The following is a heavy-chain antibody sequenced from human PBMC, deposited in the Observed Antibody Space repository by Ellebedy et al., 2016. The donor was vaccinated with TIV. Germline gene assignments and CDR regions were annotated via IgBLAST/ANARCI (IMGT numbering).Heavy chain of an antibody. CDR1: GLSVTSTY. D-gene: IGHD3-22*01. CDR2: IHTGGDT. V-gene: IGHV3-66*01. CDR3: ARETFNDVDLIVWGVLDI. J-gene: IGHJ3*02. Sequence: LSLTCAASGLSVTSTYMSWVRQAPGKGLEWVSVIHTGGDTYYADSVKGRFTMSRDNSKNTLHLQINSVRVEDTAVYYCARETFNDVDLIVWGVLDIWGQGTMVTVSS.